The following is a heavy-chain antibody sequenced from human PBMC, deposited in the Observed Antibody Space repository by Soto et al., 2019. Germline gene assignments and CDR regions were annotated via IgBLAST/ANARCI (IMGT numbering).Heavy chain of an antibody. CDR3: AKAYAMVRGVIIQPAPFDY. CDR2: ISGSGGST. V-gene: IGHV3-23*01. CDR1: GFTFSSYA. Sequence: EVQLLESGGGLVQPGGSLRLSCAASGFTFSSYAMSWVRQAPGKGLEWVSAISGSGGSTYYADSVKGRFTISRDNSKNTLYLQMNSLRADDTAVYYCAKAYAMVRGVIIQPAPFDYWGQGTLVTVSS. J-gene: IGHJ4*02. D-gene: IGHD3-10*01.